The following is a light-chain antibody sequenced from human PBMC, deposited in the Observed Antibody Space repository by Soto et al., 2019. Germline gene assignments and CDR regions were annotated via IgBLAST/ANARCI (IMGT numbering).Light chain of an antibody. V-gene: IGKV1-39*01. CDR2: AAS. CDR1: QSISSY. CDR3: QQGNT. Sequence: DIQMTQSPSSLSASVGDRVTITCLASQSISSYLNWYQQKPGKAPKLLIYAASSLQSGVPSRFSGSGSGTDFTLTISSLQPEDFATYSCQQGNTFGGGTKVEIK. J-gene: IGKJ4*01.